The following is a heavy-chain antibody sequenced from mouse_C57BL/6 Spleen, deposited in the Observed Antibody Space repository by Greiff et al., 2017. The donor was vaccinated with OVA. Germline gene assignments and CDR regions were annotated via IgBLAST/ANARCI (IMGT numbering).Heavy chain of an antibody. J-gene: IGHJ3*01. CDR2: CYPGSGSI. D-gene: IGHD3-2*02. CDR1: GYTFTEYT. CDR3: ARHEVQLRGFAY. Sequence: VQLQESGAELVKPGASVKLSCKASGYTFTEYTIHWVKQRSGQGIEWIGWCYPGSGSIKYNEKFKDKATLTADKSSSTVYMELSRLTSEDSAVYFCARHEVQLRGFAYWGQGTLVTVSA. V-gene: IGHV1-62-2*01.